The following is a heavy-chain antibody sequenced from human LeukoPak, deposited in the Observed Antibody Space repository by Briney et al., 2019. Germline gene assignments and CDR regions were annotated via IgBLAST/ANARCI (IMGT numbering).Heavy chain of an antibody. Sequence: SETLSLTCAVYGGSFSGYYWRWIRQPPGKGLEWIGEINHSGSTNYNPSLKSRVTISVDTSKNQFSLKLSSVTAADTAVYYCARGDGYCSGGSCCPSDWGQGTLVTVSS. CDR1: GGSFSGYY. J-gene: IGHJ4*02. D-gene: IGHD2-15*01. CDR3: ARGDGYCSGGSCCPSD. V-gene: IGHV4-34*01. CDR2: INHSGST.